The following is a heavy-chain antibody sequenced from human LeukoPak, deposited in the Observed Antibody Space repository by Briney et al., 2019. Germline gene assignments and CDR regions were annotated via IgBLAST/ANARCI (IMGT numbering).Heavy chain of an antibody. Sequence: SETLSLTCAVSGGSINSSNWWTWVRQPPGKGLEWIGEIYYSGSTNYIPSLKSRVTISMDKSKNHFSLELTSVTAADTAVYYCAREFGGSHGFDPWGQGTLATVSS. CDR1: GGSINSSNW. CDR3: AREFGGSHGFDP. D-gene: IGHD3-16*01. CDR2: IYYSGST. J-gene: IGHJ5*02. V-gene: IGHV4-4*02.